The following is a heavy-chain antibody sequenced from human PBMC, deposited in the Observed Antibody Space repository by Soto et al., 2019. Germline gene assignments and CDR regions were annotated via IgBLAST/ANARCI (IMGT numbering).Heavy chain of an antibody. CDR3: ATRSYDFWSGYPGHYGMDV. CDR1: GGTFSSYA. V-gene: IGHV1-69*13. J-gene: IGHJ6*02. D-gene: IGHD3-3*01. Sequence: RASVKVSCKASGGTFSSYAISWVRQAPGQGLEWMGGIIPIFGTANYAQKFQGRVTITADESTSTAYMELSSLRSEDTAVYYCATRSYDFWSGYPGHYGMDVWGQGTTVTVSS. CDR2: IIPIFGTA.